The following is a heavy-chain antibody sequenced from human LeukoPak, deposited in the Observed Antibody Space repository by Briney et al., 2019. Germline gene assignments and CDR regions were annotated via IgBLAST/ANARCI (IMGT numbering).Heavy chain of an antibody. J-gene: IGHJ3*02. CDR2: IYYSGST. Sequence: ESSETLSLTCTVSGGSISSSSYYWGWIRQPPGKGLEWIGSIYYSGSTYYNPSLKSRVTISVDTSKNQFSLKLSSVTAADTAVYYCAQTSSTAFDIWGQGTMVTVSS. CDR1: GGSISSSSYY. CDR3: AQTSSTAFDI. V-gene: IGHV4-39*07.